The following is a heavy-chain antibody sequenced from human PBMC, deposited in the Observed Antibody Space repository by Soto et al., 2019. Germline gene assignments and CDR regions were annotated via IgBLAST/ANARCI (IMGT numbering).Heavy chain of an antibody. V-gene: IGHV3-9*01. Sequence: PGGSLRLSCAASGFTFDDYGMHWGRQAPGKGLEWVSGISWNSGSIGYADSVKGRFIISRDNAKNSLYLQMNNLRPEDTAFYFCAKVSTTHTFGPLDPWGQGTLVTVSS. D-gene: IGHD1-1*01. J-gene: IGHJ5*02. CDR3: AKVSTTHTFGPLDP. CDR1: GFTFDDYG. CDR2: ISWNSGSI.